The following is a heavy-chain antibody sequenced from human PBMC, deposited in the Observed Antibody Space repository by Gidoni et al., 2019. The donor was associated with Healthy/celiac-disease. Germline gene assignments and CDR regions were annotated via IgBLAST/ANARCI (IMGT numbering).Heavy chain of an antibody. CDR1: GYTFTGYY. V-gene: IGHV1-2*02. J-gene: IGHJ6*02. D-gene: IGHD2-2*02. Sequence: QVQLVQSGAEVKKPGASVKVSCKASGYTFTGYYMHWVRQAPGQGLEWMGWINPNSGGTNYAQKFQGRVTMTRDTSISTAYMELSRLRSDDTAVYYCARVGDGYCSSTSCYRDIWPHFATYYYYGMDVWGQGTTVTVSS. CDR2: INPNSGGT. CDR3: ARVGDGYCSSTSCYRDIWPHFATYYYYGMDV.